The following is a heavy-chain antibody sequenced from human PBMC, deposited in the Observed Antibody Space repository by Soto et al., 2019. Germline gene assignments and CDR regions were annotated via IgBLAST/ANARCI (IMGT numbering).Heavy chain of an antibody. Sequence: HVQLVQSGADVKKTGASVKVSCKASGYTFTNYNINWVRQAPGQGLEWMGWISAYNGNTYYAQKFQDRVTMTTDTSTSTVYMELRSLRSDDTALYYCARQLATAFDYWGQGTLVAVSS. CDR3: ARQLATAFDY. J-gene: IGHJ4*02. D-gene: IGHD6-13*01. V-gene: IGHV1-18*01. CDR1: GYTFTNYN. CDR2: ISAYNGNT.